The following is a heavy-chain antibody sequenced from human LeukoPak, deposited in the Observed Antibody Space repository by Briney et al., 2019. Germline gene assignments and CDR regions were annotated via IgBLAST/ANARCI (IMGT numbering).Heavy chain of an antibody. D-gene: IGHD3-22*01. V-gene: IGHV4-59*01. CDR3: ARATWLPVGLYYYDSSGYYYYFDY. CDR2: IFYSGSP. Sequence: PSETLSLTCVVSGGSISSDYWSWIRQPPGKRLEWIGYIFYSGSPNYSPSLKSRVTISVDTSKNQFSLKLSSVTAADTAVYYCARATWLPVGLYYYDSSGYYYYFDYWGQGTLVTVSS. J-gene: IGHJ4*02. CDR1: GGSISSDY.